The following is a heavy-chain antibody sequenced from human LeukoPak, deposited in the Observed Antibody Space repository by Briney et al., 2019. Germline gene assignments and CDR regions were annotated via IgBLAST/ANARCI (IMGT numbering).Heavy chain of an antibody. CDR1: GGTFSSYA. CDR2: IIPIFGTA. J-gene: IGHJ3*02. CDR3: ARDSGVAATRKAFDI. V-gene: IGHV1-69*05. Sequence: ASVKVSCKASGGTFSSYAISWVRQAPGQGLEWMGGIIPIFGTANYAQKFQGRVTITTDESTSTAYMELSSLSSEHTAVYYCARDSGVAATRKAFDILGQGTMVTVSS. D-gene: IGHD2-15*01.